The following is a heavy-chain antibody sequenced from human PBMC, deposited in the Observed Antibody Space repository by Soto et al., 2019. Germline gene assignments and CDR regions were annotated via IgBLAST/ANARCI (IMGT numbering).Heavy chain of an antibody. V-gene: IGHV4-39*01. J-gene: IGHJ5*02. CDR3: ARRERSYGSPGWFEP. D-gene: IGHD3-10*01. Sequence: XESLSVTCTVSGGSISSFAYYWGWIRQPPGKGLEWIGTVYYNENTYYNPSLKGRVTISVDTAKNQFSLNLRSVTAADTAIYFCARRERSYGSPGWFEPWRQGTLVTVSS. CDR1: GGSISSFAYY. CDR2: VYYNENT.